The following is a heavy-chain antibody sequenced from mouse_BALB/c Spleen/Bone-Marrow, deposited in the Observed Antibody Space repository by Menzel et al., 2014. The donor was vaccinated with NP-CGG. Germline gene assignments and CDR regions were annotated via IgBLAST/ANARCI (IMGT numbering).Heavy chain of an antibody. J-gene: IGHJ4*01. CDR1: GFTFSNYG. CDR3: ARLTPDYAMDY. Sequence: EVKVVESGGDLVKPGGSLKLSCAASGFTFSNYGMSWVRQTPDKRLEWVATTSSGGSYTYFPDSVKGRFTISRDNAKNTLYLQMNSVKSEDAAMYYCARLTPDYAMDYWGQGTSVTVSS. D-gene: IGHD1-3*01. CDR2: TSSGGSYT. V-gene: IGHV5-6*01.